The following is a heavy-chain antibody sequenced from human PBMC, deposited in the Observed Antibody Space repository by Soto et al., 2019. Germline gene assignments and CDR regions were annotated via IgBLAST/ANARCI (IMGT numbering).Heavy chain of an antibody. J-gene: IGHJ4*02. CDR2: IWYDGSNK. CDR1: GFTFSSYG. Sequence: QVQLVESGGGVVQPGRSLRLSCAASGFTFSSYGMHWVRQAPGEGLEWVAVIWYDGSNKYYADSVKGRFTISRDNSKNTLYLQMNSLRAEDTAVYYCARGPYREVKEFDYWGQGTLVTVSS. V-gene: IGHV3-33*01. CDR3: ARGPYREVKEFDY. D-gene: IGHD4-4*01.